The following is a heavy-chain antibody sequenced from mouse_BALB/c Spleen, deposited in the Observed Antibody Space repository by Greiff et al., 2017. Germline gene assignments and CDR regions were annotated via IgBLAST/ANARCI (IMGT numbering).Heavy chain of an antibody. V-gene: IGHV5-6-3*01. J-gene: IGHJ4*01. CDR2: INSNGGST. CDR1: GFTFSSYG. Sequence: EVKLMESGGGLVQPGGSLKLSCAASGFTFSSYGMSWVRQTPDKRLELVATINSNGGSTYYPDSVKGRFTISRDNAKNTLYLQMSSLKSEDTAMYYCARVRNAMDYWGQGTSVTVSS. CDR3: ARVRNAMDY.